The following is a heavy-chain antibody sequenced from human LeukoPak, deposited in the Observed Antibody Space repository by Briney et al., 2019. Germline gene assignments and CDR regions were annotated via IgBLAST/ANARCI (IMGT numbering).Heavy chain of an antibody. CDR2: MCCSGGNT. J-gene: IGHJ4*02. D-gene: IGHD2-21*01. CDR3: ANVCGGDGYRVVGVYFDN. Sequence: GGSLRLSCAASGFTFSSYAMRWVRQAPGEGLEWVSAMCCSGGNTYYADSVKGRFTISRDNSKHTLYLQMNSRRAEDSAVYYCANVCGGDGYRVVGVYFDNCGQGTLFTVSS. CDR1: GFTFSSYA. V-gene: IGHV3-23*01.